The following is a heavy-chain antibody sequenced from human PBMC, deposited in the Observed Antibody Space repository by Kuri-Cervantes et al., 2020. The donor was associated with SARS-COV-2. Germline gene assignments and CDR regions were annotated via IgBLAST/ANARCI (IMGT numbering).Heavy chain of an antibody. D-gene: IGHD5-12*01. CDR1: GGSISSSNW. Sequence: SETLSLTCAVSGGSISSSNWWSWVRQPPGKGLEWIGEIYHSGSTNYNPSLKSRVTISVDTSKNQFSLKLSSVTAADTAVYYCAKSVRWLRRHWFDPWGQGTLVTVSS. J-gene: IGHJ5*02. CDR2: IYHSGST. V-gene: IGHV4-4*02. CDR3: AKSVRWLRRHWFDP.